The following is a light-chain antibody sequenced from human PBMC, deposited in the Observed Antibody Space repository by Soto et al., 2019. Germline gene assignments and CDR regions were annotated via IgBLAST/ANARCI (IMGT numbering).Light chain of an antibody. CDR3: QSYDTSLRVV. J-gene: IGLJ2*01. CDR1: SSNIGAGYD. CDR2: SYS. Sequence: QSVLTQPPSVSGAPGQRVTISCTGSSSNIGAGYDIHWYQQLPGTAPTVLISSYSNRPSGVPDRFSGSKSGTSAYLAIAGLQAEDEADYCCQSYDTSLRVVFGGGTKLTVL. V-gene: IGLV1-40*01.